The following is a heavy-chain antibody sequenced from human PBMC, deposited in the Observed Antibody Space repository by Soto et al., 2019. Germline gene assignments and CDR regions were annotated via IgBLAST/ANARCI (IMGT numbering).Heavy chain of an antibody. Sequence: EVHLLESGGGLVQAGGSLRLSCAASGFTFSRDGMSWVRRAPGKGLEWVSLITDNGGSTYYADSVKGRFTISRDNTKNTLFLQMNSLRAEDTAVYYCAKERATTTAFDYWGQGALVTVSS. CDR3: AKERATTTAFDY. V-gene: IGHV3-23*01. CDR2: ITDNGGST. J-gene: IGHJ4*02. CDR1: GFTFSRDG. D-gene: IGHD4-17*01.